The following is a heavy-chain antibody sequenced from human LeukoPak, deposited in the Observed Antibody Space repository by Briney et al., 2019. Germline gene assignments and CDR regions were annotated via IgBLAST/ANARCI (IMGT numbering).Heavy chain of an antibody. Sequence: GGSLRLSCAASGFTFSSYGMHWVRPAPRQGLEWVAFIRYDGSNKYYADSVKGRFTISRDNSKNTLYLQMNSLRAEDTAVYYCAKVADIVLMVYYDAFDIWGQGTMVTVSS. CDR2: IRYDGSNK. CDR1: GFTFSSYG. D-gene: IGHD2-8*01. V-gene: IGHV3-30*02. CDR3: AKVADIVLMVYYDAFDI. J-gene: IGHJ3*02.